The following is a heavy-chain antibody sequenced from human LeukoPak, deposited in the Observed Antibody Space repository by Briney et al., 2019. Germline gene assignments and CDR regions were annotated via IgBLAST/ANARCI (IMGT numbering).Heavy chain of an antibody. Sequence: SVKVSCKASGGTFSSYAISWVRQAPGQGLEWMGRVIPILGIANYAQKFQGRVTITADKSTSTAYMELSSLRSEDTAVYYCALGSGYYFLFDYWGQGTLVTVSS. D-gene: IGHD3-22*01. CDR3: ALGSGYYFLFDY. CDR1: GGTFSSYA. J-gene: IGHJ4*02. V-gene: IGHV1-69*04. CDR2: VIPILGIA.